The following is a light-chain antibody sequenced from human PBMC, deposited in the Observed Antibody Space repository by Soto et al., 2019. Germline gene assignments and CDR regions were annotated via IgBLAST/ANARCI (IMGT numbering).Light chain of an antibody. J-gene: IGKJ1*01. Sequence: IKMTQAPSTLSGSISDRVTITCRASQTISSWLAWYQQKPGKAPKLLIYKASTLQSGVPSRFSGSGSGTEFTLTISSLQPDDFATYYCQQYASYWTFGQGTKVEIK. CDR3: QQYASYWT. CDR2: KAS. V-gene: IGKV1-5*03. CDR1: QTISSW.